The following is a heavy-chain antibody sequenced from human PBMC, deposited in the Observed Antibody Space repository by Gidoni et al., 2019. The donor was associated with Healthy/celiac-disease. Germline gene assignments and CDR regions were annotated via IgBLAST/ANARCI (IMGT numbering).Heavy chain of an antibody. CDR1: GFTFSSYW. CDR2: IKQDGSEK. Sequence: EVQLVESGGGLVQPGWSLRLSCAASGFTFSSYWMSWVRQAPGKGLEWVANIKQDGSEKYDVDSVKGRFTSSRDNAKNSLYLQMNSLRAEDTAVYYCARDCALPPPENYFDYWGQGTLVTVSS. CDR3: ARDCALPPPENYFDY. V-gene: IGHV3-7*03. J-gene: IGHJ4*02.